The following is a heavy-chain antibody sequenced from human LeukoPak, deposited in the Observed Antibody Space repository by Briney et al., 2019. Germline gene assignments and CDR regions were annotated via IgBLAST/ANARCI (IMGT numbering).Heavy chain of an antibody. V-gene: IGHV3-21*01. CDR1: GFTFSSYS. CDR2: ISSSSSYI. D-gene: IGHD3-22*01. Sequence: GGSLRLSCAASGFTFSSYSMNWVRQAPGKGLEWVSSISSSSSYIYYADSVKGRLTISRDNAKNSLYLQMNSLRAEDTAVYYCARGGGNYYDSSGYYYYFDYWGQGTLVTVSS. J-gene: IGHJ4*02. CDR3: ARGGGNYYDSSGYYYYFDY.